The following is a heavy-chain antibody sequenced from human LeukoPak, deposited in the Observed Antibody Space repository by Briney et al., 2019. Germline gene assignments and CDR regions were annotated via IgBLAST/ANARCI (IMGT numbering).Heavy chain of an antibody. CDR3: ARDKAGGDYYDSSGYPPDY. J-gene: IGHJ4*02. CDR1: GYTFTSYG. D-gene: IGHD3-22*01. CDR2: ISAYNGNT. Sequence: ASVKVSCKASGYTFTSYGFTWVRQAPGQGLEWMGWISAYNGNTNYAQKLQGRVTMTTDTSASTAYMGLRSLRSDDTAVYYCARDKAGGDYYDSSGYPPDYWGQGTLVTVSS. V-gene: IGHV1-18*01.